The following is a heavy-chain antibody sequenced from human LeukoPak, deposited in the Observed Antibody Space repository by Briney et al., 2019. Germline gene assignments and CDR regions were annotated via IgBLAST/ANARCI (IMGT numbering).Heavy chain of an antibody. J-gene: IGHJ3*02. CDR3: AKDGYYDSSGYSEDAFDI. Sequence: GGSLRLSCAASGFTVSSYAMSWVRQAPGKGLEWVSAISGSGGSTYYADSVKGRFTISRDNSKNTLYLQMNSLRAEDTAVYYCAKDGYYDSSGYSEDAFDIWGQGTMVTVSS. V-gene: IGHV3-23*01. CDR1: GFTVSSYA. CDR2: ISGSGGST. D-gene: IGHD3-22*01.